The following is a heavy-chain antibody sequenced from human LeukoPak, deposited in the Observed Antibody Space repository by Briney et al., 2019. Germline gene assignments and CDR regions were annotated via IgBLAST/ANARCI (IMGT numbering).Heavy chain of an antibody. CDR2: INTDGSST. V-gene: IGHV3-74*01. CDR3: ARDRGYAMDV. Sequence: GGSLRLSCAASGFTFSTYWMHWVRQVPGMGLVWVSRINTDGSSTSYADSVKGRFTLSRDNAKNTLYLQMNSLRAEDTAVYYCARDRGYAMDVWGQGTAVTVSS. CDR1: GFTFSTYW. D-gene: IGHD3-10*01. J-gene: IGHJ6*02.